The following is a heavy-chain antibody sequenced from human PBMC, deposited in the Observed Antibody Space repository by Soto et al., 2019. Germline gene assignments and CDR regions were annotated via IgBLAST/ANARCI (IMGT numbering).Heavy chain of an antibody. J-gene: IGHJ4*02. CDR3: TLPGYNSGGYFKS. CDR1: GFTFGDHA. CDR2: IRRKDNAAKT. V-gene: IGHV3-49*04. D-gene: IGHD3-10*01. Sequence: PGGSLRLSCTASGFTFGDHAITWVRQAPEKGLEWVGLIRRKDNAAKTEYAASVKGRFTISRDDSKSIAYLQMTSLKTEDTAVYYCTLPGYNSGGYFKSWGQG.